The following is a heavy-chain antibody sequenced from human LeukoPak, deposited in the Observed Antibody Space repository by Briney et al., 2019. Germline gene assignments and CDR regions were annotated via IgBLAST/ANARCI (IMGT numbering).Heavy chain of an antibody. CDR3: ARSGYSSSWYFDY. CDR1: GFTFSSYA. V-gene: IGHV3-23*01. CDR2: ITGSGGRT. J-gene: IGHJ4*02. Sequence: GGSLRLSCAASGFTFSSYAMNWVRQAPGKGLEWVSSITGSGGRTYYADSVKGRFTISRDNSKNTLYLQMNSLRAEDTAVYYCARSGYSSSWYFDYWGQGTLVTVSS. D-gene: IGHD6-13*01.